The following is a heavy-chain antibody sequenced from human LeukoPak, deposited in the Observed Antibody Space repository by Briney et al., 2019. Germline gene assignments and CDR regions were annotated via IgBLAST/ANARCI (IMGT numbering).Heavy chain of an antibody. CDR2: IYPGDSDT. Sequence: GESLKISCKGSGYSFTSYWIGWVRQMPGKGLEWMGIIYPGDSDTRYSPSFQGQVTISADKSISTAYLQWSSLKASDTAMYYCARGRDIVVVPAANWFDPWGQGTLVPSPQ. V-gene: IGHV5-51*01. D-gene: IGHD2-2*01. CDR1: GYSFTSYW. J-gene: IGHJ5*02. CDR3: ARGRDIVVVPAANWFDP.